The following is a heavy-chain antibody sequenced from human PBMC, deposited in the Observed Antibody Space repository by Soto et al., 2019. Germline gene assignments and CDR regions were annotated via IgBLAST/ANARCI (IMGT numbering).Heavy chain of an antibody. CDR3: AKVGVVEGIVVVVAAYFEY. Sequence: PGGSLRISCEASGFTFSSYALSWVRQAPWKGLDWFSSSSGRGVSTYYADSVKGRFTISIDNYKNTLYLQMNSLRAEDTAVYYCAKVGVVEGIVVVVAAYFEYWGQGTLVTVSS. V-gene: IGHV3-23*01. J-gene: IGHJ4*02. CDR2: SSGRGVST. CDR1: GFTFSSYA. D-gene: IGHD2-15*01.